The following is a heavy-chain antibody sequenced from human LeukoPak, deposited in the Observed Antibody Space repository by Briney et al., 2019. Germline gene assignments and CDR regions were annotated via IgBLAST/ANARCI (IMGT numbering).Heavy chain of an antibody. CDR2: IKQDGSEN. V-gene: IGHV3-7*01. J-gene: IGHJ4*02. D-gene: IGHD3-16*01. Sequence: GGSLRLSCAASGFTFSGFCMSWVRQAPGKGLEWVANIKQDGSENYYVDSVKGRFIISRDNARNSLYLQMNSLRAEDTAMYYCTREDYGVDSWGQGTLVTVAS. CDR1: GFTFSGFC. CDR3: TREDYGVDS.